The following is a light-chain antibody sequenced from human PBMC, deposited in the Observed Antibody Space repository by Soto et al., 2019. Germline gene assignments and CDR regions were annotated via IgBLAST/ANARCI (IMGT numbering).Light chain of an antibody. J-gene: IGKJ5*01. CDR1: QSVSSSY. CDR3: QQYGSSPIT. CDR2: GAS. Sequence: EILLTQSPGTLSLSPGERPTLSCRASQSVSSSYLAWYQQKPGEAPRLLIYGASSRDTGIPDRFSGRGSGTDFTLPLSRLETEDFEVYYCQQYGSSPITFGQGTRLEIK. V-gene: IGKV3-20*01.